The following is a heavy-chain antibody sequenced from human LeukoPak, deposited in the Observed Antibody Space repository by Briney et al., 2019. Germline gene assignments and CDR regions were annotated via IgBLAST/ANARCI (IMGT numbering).Heavy chain of an antibody. CDR3: ARPAVAGDY. V-gene: IGHV4-39*01. CDR2: IYYSGST. J-gene: IGHJ4*02. D-gene: IGHD6-19*01. Sequence: KPSETLSLTCTVSGGSISISSYYWGWIRQPPGKGLEWIGSIYYSGSTYYNPSLKSRVTISVDTSKNQFSLKLSSVTAADTAVYYCARPAVAGDYWGQGTLVTVSS. CDR1: GGSISISSYY.